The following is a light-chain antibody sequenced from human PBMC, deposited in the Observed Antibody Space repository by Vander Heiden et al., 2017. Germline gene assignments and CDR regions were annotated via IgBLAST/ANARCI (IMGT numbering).Light chain of an antibody. CDR2: AAS. V-gene: IGKV1-39*01. CDR3: QQSYSTPQT. J-gene: IGKJ1*01. CDR1: QRISSY. Sequence: IQMTQSPSYLSASVGDRVTIACRASQRISSYLNWYQQKPGKAPRLLIYAASSLQSGIPSRFSGSGSGTDFTLTISSLQPEDFATYYCQQSYSTPQTFGQGTKVEIK.